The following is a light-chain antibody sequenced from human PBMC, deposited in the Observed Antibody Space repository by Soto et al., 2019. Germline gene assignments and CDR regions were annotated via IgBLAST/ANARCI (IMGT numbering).Light chain of an antibody. Sequence: SPLTQSPSFLSASVADRVTITCRASQGITNYLAWYQQKPGKAPKLLIYAAFTLQSGVPSRFSGSGSGAEFTLTISSLQPEDFATYYCQQLNSYPLTFGGGTKVDIK. V-gene: IGKV1-9*01. CDR3: QQLNSYPLT. CDR2: AAF. CDR1: QGITNY. J-gene: IGKJ4*01.